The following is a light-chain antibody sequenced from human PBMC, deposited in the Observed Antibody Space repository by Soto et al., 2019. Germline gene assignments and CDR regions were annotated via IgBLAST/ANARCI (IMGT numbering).Light chain of an antibody. V-gene: IGKV3-20*01. CDR2: GAS. CDR3: QQYGSSPA. CDR1: QSVSSSY. J-gene: IGKJ4*01. Sequence: EIVLTQSPGTLSLSPGERATLSCRASQSVSSSYLAWYQQKPGQAPRLLIYGASSRATGIPDRFSGSGSGTDFTLTISRLEPDDLAVYYCQQYGSSPAFGGGTKVEIK.